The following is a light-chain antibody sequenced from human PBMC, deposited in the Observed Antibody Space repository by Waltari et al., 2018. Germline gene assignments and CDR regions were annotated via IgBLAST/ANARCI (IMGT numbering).Light chain of an antibody. J-gene: IGKJ2*01. CDR3: QQDNSFPYT. CDR1: QDIGSW. CDR2: AAS. V-gene: IGKV1-12*01. Sequence: DIQMTQSPSSLSASVGDRVTITCRASQDIGSWLAWYQQKPGKAPKLLIYAASSLESGVPPRFSGSGSGTDFILAISSLQPEDCGTFYCQQDNSFPYTFGQGTKLEI.